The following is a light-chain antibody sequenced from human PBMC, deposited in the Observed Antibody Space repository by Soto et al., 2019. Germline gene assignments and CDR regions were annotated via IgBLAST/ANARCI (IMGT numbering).Light chain of an antibody. J-gene: IGKJ1*01. V-gene: IGKV3-15*01. CDR1: QGVNTN. Sequence: EIVMTQSPATLSVSPGERATLSCRASQGVNTNLAWYQQKPGRAPQLLTYGASTRATGVPARFNGSGSGTEFTLTITSLQSEDFATYSCQQYNSWPRTFGHGTKV. CDR3: QQYNSWPRT. CDR2: GAS.